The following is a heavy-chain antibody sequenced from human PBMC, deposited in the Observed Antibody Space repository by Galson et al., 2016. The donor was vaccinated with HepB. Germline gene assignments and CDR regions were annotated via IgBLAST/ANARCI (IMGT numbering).Heavy chain of an antibody. J-gene: IGHJ5*02. V-gene: IGHV4-59*01. CDR1: GGSISTYY. Sequence: SETLSLTCTVSGGSISTYYWSWIRQPPGKGLEWNGYIYYSRSPNYNPPHKSRATISVDTSKNQFTLRLSSVTAADTAVYACARDEQGWFDPWGQGTLVTVSS. CDR2: IYYSRSP. CDR3: ARDEQGWFDP.